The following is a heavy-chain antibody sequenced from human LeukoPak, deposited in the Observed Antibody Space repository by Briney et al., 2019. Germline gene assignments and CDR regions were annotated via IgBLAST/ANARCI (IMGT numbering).Heavy chain of an antibody. V-gene: IGHV1-24*01. CDR2: FEPEDGET. Sequence: GASVKVSCKASGYTFTSYYMHWVRQAPGKGLEWMGGFEPEDGETIYAQKFQGRVTMTEDTSTDTAYMELSSLRSEDTAVYYCATDENIYYGMDVWGQGTTVTVSS. CDR1: GYTFTSYY. D-gene: IGHD2/OR15-2a*01. CDR3: ATDENIYYGMDV. J-gene: IGHJ6*02.